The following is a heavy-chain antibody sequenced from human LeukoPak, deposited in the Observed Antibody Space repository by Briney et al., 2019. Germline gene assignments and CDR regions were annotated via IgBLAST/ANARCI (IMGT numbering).Heavy chain of an antibody. CDR1: GGSFSGYY. Sequence: SETLSLTCAVYGGSFSGYYWSWIRQPPGKGLEWIGEINHSGSTNYNPSLKSRVTISVDTSKNQFSLNLSSGTAVDTPVFYCGRKYYDSSGYPLYDFYYWGQGTLVTVS. D-gene: IGHD3-22*01. V-gene: IGHV4-34*01. J-gene: IGHJ4*02. CDR3: GRKYYDSSGYPLYDFYY. CDR2: INHSGST.